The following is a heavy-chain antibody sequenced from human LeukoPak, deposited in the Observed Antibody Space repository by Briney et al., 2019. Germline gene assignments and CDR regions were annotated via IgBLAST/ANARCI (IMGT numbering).Heavy chain of an antibody. J-gene: IGHJ3*02. V-gene: IGHV1-8*01. CDR3: ARGTYYYDSSGYYLTDAFDI. D-gene: IGHD3-22*01. CDR1: GYTFTSYD. CDR2: MNPNSGNT. Sequence: GASVKVSCKASGYTFTSYDINWVRQAPGQGLEWMGWMNPNSGNTGYAQKFQGKVTMTRNTSISTAYMELSSLRSEDTAVYYCARGTYYYDSSGYYLTDAFDIWGQGTMVTVSS.